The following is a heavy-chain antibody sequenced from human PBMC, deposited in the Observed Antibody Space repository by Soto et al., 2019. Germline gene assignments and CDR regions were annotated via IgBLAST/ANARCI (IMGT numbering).Heavy chain of an antibody. V-gene: IGHV1-69*01. CDR3: ARDRDDYGSGNYYNRIAF. CDR2: IIPIFGTP. D-gene: IGHD3-10*01. CDR1: GGIFSTYA. J-gene: IGHJ4*02. Sequence: QVQLVQSGAEVKTPGSSVKVSCKASGGIFSTYAISWLRQAPGQGLEWMGGIIPIFGTPNYAQRFQGRVTITADESTSTAYMELSRLRSEDTAVYYCARDRDDYGSGNYYNRIAFWGQGTLVTVSS.